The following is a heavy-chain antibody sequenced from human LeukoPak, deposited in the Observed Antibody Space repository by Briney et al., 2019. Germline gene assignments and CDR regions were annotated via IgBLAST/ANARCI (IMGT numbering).Heavy chain of an antibody. J-gene: IGHJ4*02. CDR3: AKARYTSGWYVFDY. Sequence: GGSLRLSCAASGLTFSNAWMTWVRQAPGKGLEWVSSISGSGGPTFYADSVKGRFTISRDDSKSTLFLQMNSLRAEDTAIYYCAKARYTSGWYVFDYWGRGTQVTVSS. D-gene: IGHD6-19*01. CDR2: ISGSGGPT. V-gene: IGHV3-23*01. CDR1: GLTFSNAW.